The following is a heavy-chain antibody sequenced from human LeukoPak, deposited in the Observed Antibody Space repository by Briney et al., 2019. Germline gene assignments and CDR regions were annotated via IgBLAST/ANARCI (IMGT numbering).Heavy chain of an antibody. J-gene: IGHJ4*02. V-gene: IGHV4-59*01. CDR1: GGSISNYY. Sequence: SETLSLTCTVSGGSISNYYWSWVRQRPGKGLEWIGDIYYSGSTNYNPSLKSRVTISVDTSKNQFSLKVSSVTAADTAVYYCGRDSGGTVDSWGQGTLVTVSS. CDR2: IYYSGST. D-gene: IGHD2-15*01. CDR3: GRDSGGTVDS.